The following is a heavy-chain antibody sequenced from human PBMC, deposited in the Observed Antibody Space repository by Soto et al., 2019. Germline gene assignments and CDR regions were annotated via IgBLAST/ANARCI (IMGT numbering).Heavy chain of an antibody. CDR3: AREGLYGLWFGELFDY. J-gene: IGHJ4*02. Sequence: EVQLVESGGGLVQPGGSLRLSCAASGFTFSSYSMNWVRQAPGKGLEWVSYISRSSSTIYYADSVKGRFTISRDNAKNSLYLQMNSLRDEDTAVYYCAREGLYGLWFGELFDYWGQGTLVTVSS. CDR1: GFTFSSYS. V-gene: IGHV3-48*02. D-gene: IGHD3-10*01. CDR2: ISRSSSTI.